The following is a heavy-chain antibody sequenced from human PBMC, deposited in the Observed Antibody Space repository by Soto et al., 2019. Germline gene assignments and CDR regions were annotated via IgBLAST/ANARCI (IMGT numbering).Heavy chain of an antibody. V-gene: IGHV4-59*01. CDR2: IDYSGST. J-gene: IGHJ4*02. CDR3: ARVVGYNYDVGHFDY. D-gene: IGHD5-12*01. Sequence: QVQLQESGPGLVKPSETLSLTCTVSGGSISSYYWSWIRQPPGKGLEWIGYIDYSGSTNYNPSLKSRVTIAVDKSKHQFSLKLSSVTAADTAVYYCARVVGYNYDVGHFDYWGQGTLVTVSS. CDR1: GGSISSYY.